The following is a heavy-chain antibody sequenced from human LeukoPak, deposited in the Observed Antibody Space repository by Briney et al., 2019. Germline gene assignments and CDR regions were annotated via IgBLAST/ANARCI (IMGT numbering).Heavy chain of an antibody. J-gene: IGHJ4*02. CDR1: GFSFSDYW. CDR3: ARDYWGSGDY. CDR2: VKGDGSGI. V-gene: IGHV3-74*01. Sequence: PGGSLRLSCAASGFSFSDYWMLWVRQAPGKGLLWVSRVKGDGSGITYADSVKGRFTISRDNAKNTLYLQMNSLRVEDTAVYYCARDYWGSGDYWGQGTLVTVSS. D-gene: IGHD7-27*01.